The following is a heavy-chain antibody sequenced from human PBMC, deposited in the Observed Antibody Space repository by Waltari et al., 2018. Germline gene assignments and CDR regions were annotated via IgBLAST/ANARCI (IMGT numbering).Heavy chain of an antibody. V-gene: IGHV4-59*01. CDR1: GGSISSYY. J-gene: IGHJ3*02. Sequence: QVQLQESGPGLVKPSETLSLPCTVSGGSISSYYWSWIRQPPGKGLEWIGYIYYSGSTNYNPSLKSRVTISVDTSKNQFSLKLSSVTAADTAVYYCARGEQLVRAFDIWGQGTMVTVSS. CDR3: ARGEQLVRAFDI. CDR2: IYYSGST. D-gene: IGHD6-13*01.